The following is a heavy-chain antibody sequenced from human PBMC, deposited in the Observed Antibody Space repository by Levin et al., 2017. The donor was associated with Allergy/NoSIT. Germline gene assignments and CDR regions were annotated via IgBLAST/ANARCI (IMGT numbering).Heavy chain of an antibody. J-gene: IGHJ6*02. Sequence: PVASVKVSCKASGGTFSSYAISWVRQAPGQGLEWMGGIIPIFGTANYAQKFQGRVTITADESTSTAYMELSSLRSEDTAVYYCARPLGLYYYYGMDVWGQGTTVTVSS. CDR2: IIPIFGTA. V-gene: IGHV1-69*13. D-gene: IGHD7-27*01. CDR1: GGTFSSYA. CDR3: ARPLGLYYYYGMDV.